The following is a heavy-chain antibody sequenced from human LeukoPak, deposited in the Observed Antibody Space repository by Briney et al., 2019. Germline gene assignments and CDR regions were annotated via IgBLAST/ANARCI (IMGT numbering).Heavy chain of an antibody. V-gene: IGHV4-38-2*02. J-gene: IGHJ4*02. Sequence: PETLSLTCTVSGYSISSGYYWGWIRQPPGKGLEWIGSIYHSGSTYYNPSLKSRVTISVDTSKNQFSLKLSSVTAADTAVYYCARVDTAMAPHFDYWGQGTLVTVSS. D-gene: IGHD5-18*01. CDR3: ARVDTAMAPHFDY. CDR2: IYHSGST. CDR1: GYSISSGYY.